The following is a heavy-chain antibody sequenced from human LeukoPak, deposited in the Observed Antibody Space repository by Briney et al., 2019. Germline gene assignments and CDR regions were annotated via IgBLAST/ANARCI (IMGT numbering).Heavy chain of an antibody. J-gene: IGHJ6*03. CDR2: IIPIFGTA. V-gene: IGHV1-69*05. D-gene: IGHD3-10*01. CDR3: ARTPRGRDSHYYYMDV. CDR1: GGTFSSYA. Sequence: ASVKVSCKASGGTFSSYAISWVRQAPGQGLEWMGGIIPIFGTANYAQKFQGRVTITTDESTSTAYMELGSLRSEDTAVYYCARTPRGRDSHYYYMDVWGKGTTVTVSS.